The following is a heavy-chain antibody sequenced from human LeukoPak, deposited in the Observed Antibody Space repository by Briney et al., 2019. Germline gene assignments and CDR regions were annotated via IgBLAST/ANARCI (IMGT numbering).Heavy chain of an antibody. CDR3: ASGTVGNYALDY. J-gene: IGHJ4*02. CDR2: IGTSSSNI. V-gene: IGHV3-21*01. Sequence: PGGSLRLSCAASGLTFSRYNMNWVRQAPGKGLEWVSSIGTSSSNIYYTDSVKGRFTISRDNAKNSLYLQVDSLRVEDTAVYFCASGTVGNYALDYWGQGTLVTVSS. CDR1: GLTFSRYN. D-gene: IGHD1-7*01.